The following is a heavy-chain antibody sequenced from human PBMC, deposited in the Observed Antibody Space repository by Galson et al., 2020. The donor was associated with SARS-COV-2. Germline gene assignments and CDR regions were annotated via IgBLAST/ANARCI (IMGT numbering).Heavy chain of an antibody. CDR1: GFTFSDFW. CDR3: ARYFHGSTNQWVRCDY. J-gene: IGHJ4*02. V-gene: IGHV3-7*01. CDR2: IKEDGSQK. D-gene: IGHD2-8*01. Sequence: GGSLRLSCAVSGFTFSDFWMTWVRQAPGKGPEWVASIKEDGSQKYYVDSVKGRFTISRDNAKNSLYLQMNSLRAEDTAMYYCARYFHGSTNQWVRCDYWGQGTRVTVSS.